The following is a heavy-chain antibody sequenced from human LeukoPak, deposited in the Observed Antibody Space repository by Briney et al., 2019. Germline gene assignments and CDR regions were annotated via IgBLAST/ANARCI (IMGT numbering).Heavy chain of an antibody. V-gene: IGHV3-21*01. CDR2: ISSSSSYI. J-gene: IGHJ2*01. D-gene: IGHD6-19*01. CDR1: GFTFSSYS. CDR3: ARALTVAGTDWYFDL. Sequence: KTGGSLRLSCAASGFTFSSYSMNWVRQAPGKGLEWVSSISSSSSYIYYADSVKGRFTISRDNAKNSLYLQMNSLRAEDTAVYYCARALTVAGTDWYFDLWGRGTLVTVSS.